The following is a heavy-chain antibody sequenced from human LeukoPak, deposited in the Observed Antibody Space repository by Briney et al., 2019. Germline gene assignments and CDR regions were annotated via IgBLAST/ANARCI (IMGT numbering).Heavy chain of an antibody. Sequence: GGSLRLSCAASGFTFSSYAMHWVRQAPGKGLEWVAVISYDGSNKYYADSVKGRFTISRDNSKNTLYLQMNSLRAEDTAVYYCAKEVPGRTSYGYVDYWGQGTLVTVSS. D-gene: IGHD5-18*01. CDR1: GFTFSSYA. V-gene: IGHV3-30*04. J-gene: IGHJ4*02. CDR2: ISYDGSNK. CDR3: AKEVPGRTSYGYVDY.